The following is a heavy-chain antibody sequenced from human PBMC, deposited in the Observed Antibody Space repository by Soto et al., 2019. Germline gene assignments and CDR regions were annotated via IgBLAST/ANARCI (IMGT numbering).Heavy chain of an antibody. D-gene: IGHD3-22*01. CDR1: GFTFSSYA. Sequence: EVQLLESGGGLVQPGGSLRLSCAASGFTFSSYAMSWVRQAPGKGLEWVSAFSGSGGSTYHADSVKGRFNISRDNSKNTLYLQMNSLRAEDTAVYYCAKDRRRITMIVVVIKNLIFDYWGQGTLVTVSS. CDR2: FSGSGGST. V-gene: IGHV3-23*01. J-gene: IGHJ4*02. CDR3: AKDRRRITMIVVVIKNLIFDY.